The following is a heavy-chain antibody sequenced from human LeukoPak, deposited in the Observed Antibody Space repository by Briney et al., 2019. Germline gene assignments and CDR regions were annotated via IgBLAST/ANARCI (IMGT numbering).Heavy chain of an antibody. V-gene: IGHV4-39*07. D-gene: IGHD3-10*01. CDR2: IHYDGRI. CDR1: GGSISSTTYY. J-gene: IGHJ4*02. CDR3: ASLDYYGSGALDY. Sequence: SETLSLTCTVSGGSISSTTYYWGWIRQPPGKGLEWIGSIHYDGRIYYNPSLKSRLTISVDTSKNQFSLKLSSVTAADTAVYYCASLDYYGSGALDYWGQGTLVTVSS.